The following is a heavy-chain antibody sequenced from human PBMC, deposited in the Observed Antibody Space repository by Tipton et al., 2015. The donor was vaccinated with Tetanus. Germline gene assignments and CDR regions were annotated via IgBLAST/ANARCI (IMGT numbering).Heavy chain of an antibody. CDR2: ITVSGDTT. D-gene: IGHD2-8*02. CDR3: AKGHTGGYFDY. J-gene: IGHJ4*02. CDR1: GLTFSSFA. V-gene: IGHV3-23*01. Sequence: SLRLSCAASGLTFSSFAMNWVRQAPGRGLEWVSTITVSGDTTYYADSVKGRFNISRDNSKNTLYLQMNSLGAEDTAVYFCAKGHTGGYFDYWGRGTLVTVSS.